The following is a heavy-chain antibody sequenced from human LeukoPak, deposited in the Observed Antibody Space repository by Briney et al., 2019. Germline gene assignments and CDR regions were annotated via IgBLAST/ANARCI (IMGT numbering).Heavy chain of an antibody. D-gene: IGHD2-15*01. J-gene: IGHJ4*02. CDR3: ARSEGHCSDGACYAQKVIDH. Sequence: GESLKISCKGSGYTFTTYWIGWVRQMPGKGLEWMGIIYPGDFDTRYSPSFQGQVTISVDKSINTAYLQWRSLKASDTAMYYCARSEGHCSDGACYAQKVIDHRGQGTLVTVSS. CDR1: GYTFTTYW. CDR2: IYPGDFDT. V-gene: IGHV5-51*01.